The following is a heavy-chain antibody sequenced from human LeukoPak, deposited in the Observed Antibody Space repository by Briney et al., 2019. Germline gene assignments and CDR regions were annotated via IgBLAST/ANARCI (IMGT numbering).Heavy chain of an antibody. CDR2: MNANSGNT. D-gene: IGHD2-2*01. J-gene: IGHJ5*02. CDR1: GYTFTSYD. V-gene: IGHV1-8*01. Sequence: GASVKVSCKASGYTFTSYDINWVRQATGQGLEWMGWMNANSGNTGYAQKFQGRVTMTRNTSISTAYMELSSLRSEDTAVYYCARGKAHCSSTSCYGGWFDPWGQGTLVTVSS. CDR3: ARGKAHCSSTSCYGGWFDP.